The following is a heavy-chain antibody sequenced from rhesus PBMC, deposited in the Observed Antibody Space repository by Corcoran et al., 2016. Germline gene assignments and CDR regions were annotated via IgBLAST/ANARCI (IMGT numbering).Heavy chain of an antibody. CDR3: ATLGGGRDY. CDR1: GYTFTDYY. Sequence: EVQLVQSGAEVKKPGASVKISCKASGYTFTDYYLPWVRPAPGKGLEWMGRVDPEEGEADYEQKFQDRVTITRETATDTAYMELSSLRSEDTAVYYCATLGGGRDYWGEGVLVTVSS. CDR2: VDPEEGEA. D-gene: IGHD2-21*01. V-gene: IGHV1-111*01. J-gene: IGHJ4*01.